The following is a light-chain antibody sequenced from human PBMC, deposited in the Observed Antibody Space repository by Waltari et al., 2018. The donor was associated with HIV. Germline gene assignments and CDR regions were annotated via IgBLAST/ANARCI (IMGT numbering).Light chain of an antibody. J-gene: IGLJ3*02. Sequence: QSVLTQPPSASGTPGQRVTISCSGSSSNIGSNTVNWYQQLPGTAPKLLIYSNNPRPSGVPDRFSCSKSGTSASLAISGLQSEDEADYYCAAWDDSLNGQVFGGGTKLTVL. V-gene: IGLV1-44*01. CDR2: SNN. CDR3: AAWDDSLNGQV. CDR1: SSNIGSNT.